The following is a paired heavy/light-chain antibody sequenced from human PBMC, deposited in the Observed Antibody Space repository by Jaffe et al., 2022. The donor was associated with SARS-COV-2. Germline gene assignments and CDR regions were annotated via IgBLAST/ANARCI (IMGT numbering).Light chain of an antibody. CDR1: SSDVGGYNY. Sequence: QSALTQPASVSGSPGQSITISCTGTSSDVGGYNYVSWYQQHPGKAPKLMIYDVSNRPSGVSNRFSGSKSGNTASLTISGLQAEDEADYYCSSYTSSNVVFGGGTKLTVL. CDR2: DVS. J-gene: IGLJ2*01. CDR3: SSYTSSNVV. V-gene: IGLV2-14*01.
Heavy chain of an antibody. V-gene: IGHV4-59*01. CDR3: ARGPGYYDSSGYYYRLGNWFDP. D-gene: IGHD3-22*01. CDR1: GGSISSYY. J-gene: IGHJ5*02. Sequence: QVQLQESGPGLVKPSETLSLTCTVSGGSISSYYWSWIRQPPGKGLEWIGYIYYSGSTNYNPSLKSRVTISVDTSKNQFSLKLSSVTAADTAVYYCARGPGYYDSSGYYYRLGNWFDPWGQGTLVTVSS. CDR2: IYYSGST.